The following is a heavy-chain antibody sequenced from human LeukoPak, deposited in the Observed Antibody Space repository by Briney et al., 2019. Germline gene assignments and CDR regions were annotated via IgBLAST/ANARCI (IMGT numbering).Heavy chain of an antibody. D-gene: IGHD5-24*01. V-gene: IGHV3-33*01. Sequence: QPGRSLRLSCAVSGFTFSDYGMHWVRQAPGKGLEWVAVIWHDGSNKYHGGSVKGRFTISRDSYKNTLYLQMNSLRVEDTAVYYCARGDIIGGYTIDYWGQGTLVTVSS. CDR3: ARGDIIGGYTIDY. CDR2: IWHDGSNK. CDR1: GFTFSDYG. J-gene: IGHJ4*02.